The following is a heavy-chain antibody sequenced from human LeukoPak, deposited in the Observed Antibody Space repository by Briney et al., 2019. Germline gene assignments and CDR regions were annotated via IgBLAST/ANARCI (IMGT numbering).Heavy chain of an antibody. J-gene: IGHJ3*02. CDR1: GYSFPSYW. CDR2: IYPGDSDT. D-gene: IGHD3-22*01. V-gene: IGHV5-51*01. CDR3: ARPDVPYYSDRGTSFDM. Sequence: GESLQISCKGSGYSFPSYWIGWVRQTPGKGLEWMGIIYPGDSDTKYSPSFQGQVTISADKSSSTAYLQLSSLKASDTAVYYCARPDVPYYSDRGTSFDMWGQGTMVTVSS.